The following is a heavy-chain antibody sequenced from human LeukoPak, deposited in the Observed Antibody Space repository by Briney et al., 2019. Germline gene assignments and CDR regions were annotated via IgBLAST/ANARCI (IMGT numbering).Heavy chain of an antibody. CDR1: GYSISSGYY. D-gene: IGHD3-16*02. CDR3: ARVVADYVWGSYRRNWFDP. Sequence: SETLSLTCTVSGYSISSGYYWAWIRQPPGKGLEWIGSIYHSGSTYYNPSLKSRVTISVDTSKNQFSLKLSSVTAADTAVYYCARVVADYVWGSYRRNWFDPWGQGTLVTVSS. V-gene: IGHV4-38-2*02. J-gene: IGHJ5*02. CDR2: IYHSGST.